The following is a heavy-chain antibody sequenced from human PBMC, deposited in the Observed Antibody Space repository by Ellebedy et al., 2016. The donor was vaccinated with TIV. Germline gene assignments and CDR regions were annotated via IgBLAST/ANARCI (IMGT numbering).Heavy chain of an antibody. CDR2: ISAYNGNT. CDR3: ARYSNYAYYYYYGMDV. Sequence: ASVKVSCXASGYTFTSYGISWVRQAPGQGLEWMGWISAYNGNTNYAQKLQGRVTMTTDTSTSTAYMELRSLRSDDTAVYYCARYSNYAYYYYYGMDVWGQGTTVTVSS. V-gene: IGHV1-18*01. CDR1: GYTFTSYG. J-gene: IGHJ6*02. D-gene: IGHD4-11*01.